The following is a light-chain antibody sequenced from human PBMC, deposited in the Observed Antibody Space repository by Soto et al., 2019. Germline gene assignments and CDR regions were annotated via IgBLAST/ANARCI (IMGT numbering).Light chain of an antibody. CDR3: QQANSFPLT. CDR2: GAS. Sequence: EIVMTQSPGTLSALPGQSATLPCRASQSVGTNLAWYQQKPGQAPRLLIYGASTRATGIPVRFSGSGSGTGFTLTISSLQSEDFAVYYCQQANSFPLTFGGGTKVDIK. CDR1: QSVGTN. V-gene: IGKV3-15*01. J-gene: IGKJ4*01.